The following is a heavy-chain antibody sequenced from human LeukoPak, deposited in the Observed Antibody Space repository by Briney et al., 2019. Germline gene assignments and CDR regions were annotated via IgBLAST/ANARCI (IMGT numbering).Heavy chain of an antibody. J-gene: IGHJ4*02. CDR1: GFTFSSYS. V-gene: IGHV3-21*01. D-gene: IGHD3-22*01. Sequence: PGGSLRLSCAASGFTFSSYSMNWVRQAPGKGLEWVSSISSSSSYIYYADSVKGRFTISRGNAKNSLYLQMNSLRAEDTAVYYCASALNYYDSSGYDPGDYWGQGTLVTVSS. CDR3: ASALNYYDSSGYDPGDY. CDR2: ISSSSSYI.